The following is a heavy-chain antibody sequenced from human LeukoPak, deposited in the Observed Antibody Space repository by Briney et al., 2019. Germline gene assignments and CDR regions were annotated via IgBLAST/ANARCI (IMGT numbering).Heavy chain of an antibody. V-gene: IGHV3-23*01. CDR2: IGGSGDST. D-gene: IGHD6-6*01. J-gene: IGHJ1*01. CDR1: GFTFSSHT. CDR3: AKDPLEQLSTIYFQN. Sequence: GGSLRLSCAASGFTFSSHTMSWVRQAPGKGLEWVSAIGGSGDSTYYADSVKGRFTISRDNSQNTLYLQMNSLRAEDTAVYYCAKDPLEQLSTIYFQNWGQGTLVTVSS.